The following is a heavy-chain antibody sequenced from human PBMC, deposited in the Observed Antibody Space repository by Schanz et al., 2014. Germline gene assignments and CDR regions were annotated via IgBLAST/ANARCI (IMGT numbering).Heavy chain of an antibody. CDR2: FIPILDVG. Sequence: QVQLVQSWAEVKGPGASVKVSCKASGYTFTSDSMHWVRQAPGQGLEWVGRFIPILDVGNYAQQFQGRVTFTADKSTSTASMELSSLTSEDTAVHYCARGRGFYDYWGQGTLVTVSS. D-gene: IGHD3-10*01. V-gene: IGHV1-69*04. CDR1: GYTFTSDS. CDR3: ARGRGFYDY. J-gene: IGHJ4*02.